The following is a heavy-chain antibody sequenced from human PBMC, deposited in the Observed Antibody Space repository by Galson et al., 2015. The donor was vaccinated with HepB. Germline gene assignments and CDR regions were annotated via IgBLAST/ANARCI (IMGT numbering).Heavy chain of an antibody. CDR2: INHSGST. V-gene: IGHV4-34*01. CDR3: AKDSVYYYGSGSYPDY. J-gene: IGHJ4*02. Sequence: LSLTCAVYGGSFRGYYWSWIRQPPGKGLEWIGEINHSGSTNYNPSLKSRVTISVDTSKNQISLKLSSVTAADTAVYYCAKDSVYYYGSGSYPDYWGQGTLVTVSS. CDR1: GGSFRGYY. D-gene: IGHD3-10*01.